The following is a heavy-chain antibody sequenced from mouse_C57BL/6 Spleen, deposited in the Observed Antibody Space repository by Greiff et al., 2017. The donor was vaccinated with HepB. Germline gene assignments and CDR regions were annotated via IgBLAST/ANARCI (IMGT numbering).Heavy chain of an antibody. D-gene: IGHD2-4*01. J-gene: IGHJ4*01. CDR1: GFTFSDYG. Sequence: EVKLMESGGGLVQPGGSLKLSCAASGFTFSDYGMAWVRQAPRKGPEWVAFISNLAYSIYYADTVTGRFTISRENAKNTLYLEMSSLRSEDTAMYYCARQDDYDVGYAMDYWGQGTSVTVSS. V-gene: IGHV5-15*01. CDR3: ARQDDYDVGYAMDY. CDR2: ISNLAYSI.